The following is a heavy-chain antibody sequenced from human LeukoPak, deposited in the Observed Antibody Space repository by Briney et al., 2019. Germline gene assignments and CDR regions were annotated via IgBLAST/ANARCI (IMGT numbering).Heavy chain of an antibody. CDR3: AAYYYDSSGYYDRDY. CDR2: INHSGST. D-gene: IGHD3-22*01. J-gene: IGHJ4*02. CDR1: GGSFSGYY. V-gene: IGHV4-34*01. Sequence: SETLSLTCAVYGGSFSGYYWSWIRQPPGKGLEWIGEINHSGSTNYNPSLKSRVTISVDTFKNQFSLKLSSVTAADTAVYYCAAYYYDSSGYYDRDYWGQGTLVTVSS.